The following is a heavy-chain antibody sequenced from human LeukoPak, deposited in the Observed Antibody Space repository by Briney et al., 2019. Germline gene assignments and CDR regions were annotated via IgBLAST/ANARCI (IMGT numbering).Heavy chain of an antibody. Sequence: GGSLRLSCVFSGFTFSNYWMKWVRQAPGKGLEWVASINEDGSGKYSMDSVKDRVTISRDNAKNSLDLQINSPTVEDTAIYYCVRDDGDVWGKGTTVTVSS. V-gene: IGHV3-7*01. CDR2: INEDGSGK. J-gene: IGHJ6*04. CDR3: VRDDGDV. CDR1: GFTFSNYW.